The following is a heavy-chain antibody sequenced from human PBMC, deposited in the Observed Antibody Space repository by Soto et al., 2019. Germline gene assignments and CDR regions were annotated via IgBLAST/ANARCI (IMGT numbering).Heavy chain of an antibody. V-gene: IGHV3-30*18. D-gene: IGHD3-3*01. Sequence: GGSLRLSCAASGFTFAHYAMHWVRHSPGKGLEWVAFMSHDENRKLYSDSVKGRFTISRDNSKSTLYLQMSRLRAEDTAVYYCAKDYDFWSASETPYFDSWGLETLVTVSS. J-gene: IGHJ4*02. CDR2: MSHDENRK. CDR1: GFTFAHYA. CDR3: AKDYDFWSASETPYFDS.